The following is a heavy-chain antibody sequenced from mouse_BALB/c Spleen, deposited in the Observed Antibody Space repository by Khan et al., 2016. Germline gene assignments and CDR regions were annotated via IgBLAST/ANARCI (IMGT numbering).Heavy chain of an antibody. J-gene: IGHJ2*01. CDR1: GYTFSSYW. Sequence: QVQLQQSGAELMKPGASVKISCKATGYTFSSYWIEWVKQRPGHGLEWIGEILPGSGSTNYNEKFKGKATFTADTSSNTAYMQLSSLTSEESAVYYCARLRQLGLRDYFDYWGQGTTLTVSS. CDR3: ARLRQLGLRDYFDY. V-gene: IGHV1-9*01. D-gene: IGHD3-2*01. CDR2: ILPGSGST.